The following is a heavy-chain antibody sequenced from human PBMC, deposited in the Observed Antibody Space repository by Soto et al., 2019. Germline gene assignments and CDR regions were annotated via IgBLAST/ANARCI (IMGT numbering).Heavy chain of an antibody. CDR1: GFSLSTSGMC. D-gene: IGHD3-10*01. CDR3: ARGVGDLLWKARPYYFDY. J-gene: IGHJ4*02. V-gene: IGHV2-70*01. Sequence: PTLVNPTQTLTLTCTFSGFSLSTSGMCVSWIRQPPGKALEWLALIDWDDDKYYSTSLKTRLTISKDTSKNQVVLTMTNMDPVDTATYYCARGVGDLLWKARPYYFDYWGQGNMVTVYS. CDR2: IDWDDDK.